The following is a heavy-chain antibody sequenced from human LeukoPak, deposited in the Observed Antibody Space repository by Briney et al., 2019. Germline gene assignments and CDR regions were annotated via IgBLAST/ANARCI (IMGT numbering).Heavy chain of an antibody. Sequence: PSETLSLTCAVYGGSFSGYYWSWIRQPPGKGLEWIGEINHSGSTNYKPSLKSRLTISVDTSKNQFSLKLRSVTAADTAVYYCAREGGGFDYWGQGTLVTVSS. CDR1: GGSFSGYY. CDR3: AREGGGFDY. V-gene: IGHV4-34*01. D-gene: IGHD3-16*01. J-gene: IGHJ4*02. CDR2: INHSGST.